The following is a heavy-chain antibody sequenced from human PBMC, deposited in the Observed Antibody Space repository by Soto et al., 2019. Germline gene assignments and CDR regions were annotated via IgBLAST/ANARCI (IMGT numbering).Heavy chain of an antibody. V-gene: IGHV1-8*02. J-gene: IGHJ5*02. CDR1: GYTFTGYY. CDR2: MNPNSGNT. Sequence: GASVKVSCKASGYTFTGYYMHWVRQAPGQGLEWMGWMNPNSGNTDYAQKLQGRVTMTRNTSISTAYMELSSLRSEDTAVYYCARSPKANIPYDPWGQGTLVTVSS. CDR3: ARSPKANIPYDP.